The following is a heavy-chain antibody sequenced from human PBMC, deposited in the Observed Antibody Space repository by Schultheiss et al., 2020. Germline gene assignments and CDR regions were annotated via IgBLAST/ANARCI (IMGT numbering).Heavy chain of an antibody. Sequence: GGSLRLSCAASGFTFSNAWMSWVRQAPGKGLEWVSGISWNSGSMDSVDSVKGRFTISRDNSKNTLYLQMNSLRAEDTAVYYCARGGYSGSFNVLEAFDIWGQGTMVTVSS. CDR3: ARGGYSGSFNVLEAFDI. CDR1: GFTFSNAW. V-gene: IGHV3-23*01. D-gene: IGHD1-26*01. J-gene: IGHJ3*02. CDR2: ISWNSGSM.